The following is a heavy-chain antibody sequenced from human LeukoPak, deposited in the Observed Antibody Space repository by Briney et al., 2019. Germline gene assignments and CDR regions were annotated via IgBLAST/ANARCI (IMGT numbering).Heavy chain of an antibody. CDR2: IYHTGNT. Sequence: SETLSLTCAVSGDSISSGDYSWNWIRQPPGEGLEWIGYIYHTGNTYYNPSLKSRVTISVDRSKNQLSLRVSSVTAADTAVYSCARVFFLRGNPGSWLDPWGQGTLVTVSS. CDR1: GDSISSGDYS. J-gene: IGHJ5*02. D-gene: IGHD3-10*01. V-gene: IGHV4-30-2*01. CDR3: ARVFFLRGNPGSWLDP.